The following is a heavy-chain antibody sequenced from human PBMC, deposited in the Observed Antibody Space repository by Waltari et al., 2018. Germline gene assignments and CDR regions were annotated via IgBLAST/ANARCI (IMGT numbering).Heavy chain of an antibody. CDR3: ARGLRYYYDSSGYEFDY. V-gene: IGHV1-69*01. D-gene: IGHD3-22*01. J-gene: IGHJ4*02. CDR2: ISPMLGTA. Sequence: QVQLVQSGAEVKKPGSSVKVSCKASGGTFSSYAISWVRQAPGHGLEWMGGISPMLGTANYDSKVQGRGTITADESTSTAYMELSSLRSEDTAVYYCARGLRYYYDSSGYEFDYWGQGTLVTVSS. CDR1: GGTFSSYA.